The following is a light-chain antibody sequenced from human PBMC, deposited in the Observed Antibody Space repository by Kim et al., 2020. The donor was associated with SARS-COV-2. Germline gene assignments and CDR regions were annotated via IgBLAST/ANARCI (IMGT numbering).Light chain of an antibody. CDR3: QQYYGNPA. CDR1: QSVSNW. Sequence: SASIGARVTITDRASQSVSNWLAWYQQKPGKTPNLLISKASSLENGVPSRFSGSGFGTEFTLTISSLQPDDFATYYCQQYYGNPAFGQGTKVDIK. J-gene: IGKJ1*01. CDR2: KAS. V-gene: IGKV1-5*03.